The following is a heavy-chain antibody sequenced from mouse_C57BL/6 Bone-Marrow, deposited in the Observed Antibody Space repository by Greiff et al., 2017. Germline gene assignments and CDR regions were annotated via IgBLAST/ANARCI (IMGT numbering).Heavy chain of an antibody. CDR3: ARSLTGKEYYFDY. Sequence: VQLQQSGAELAKPGASVKLSCKASGYTFTSYWMHWVKQRHGQGLEWIGYINPSSGYTKYNQKFKDKATLTADKSSSTAYMQLSSLTYEDSAVYYCARSLTGKEYYFDYWGQGTTLTVSS. V-gene: IGHV1-7*01. J-gene: IGHJ2*01. D-gene: IGHD4-1*01. CDR2: INPSSGYT. CDR1: GYTFTSYW.